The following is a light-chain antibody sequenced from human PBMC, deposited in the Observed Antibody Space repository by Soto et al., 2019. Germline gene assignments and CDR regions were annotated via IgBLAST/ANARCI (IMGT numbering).Light chain of an antibody. CDR3: SSYAGSNSYV. CDR1: STDFGAYNY. CDR2: EVS. Sequence: QSALTQPPSASGSPGQSVTISCTGTSTDFGAYNYVSWYQQHPGKAPKVLIYEVSKRPSGVPDRFSGSKSGNTASLTVSGLQPDDEADYYCSSYAGSNSYVFGTGTKLTVL. J-gene: IGLJ1*01. V-gene: IGLV2-8*01.